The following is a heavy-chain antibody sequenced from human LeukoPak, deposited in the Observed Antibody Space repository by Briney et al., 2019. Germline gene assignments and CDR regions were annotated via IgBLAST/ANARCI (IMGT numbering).Heavy chain of an antibody. Sequence: PGRSLRLSCAASGFTFSSYAMHWVRQAPGKGLEWVAVISYDGSNKYYADSVKGRFTISRDNSKNTLYLQMNSLRAEDTAVYYCAKGRGASSAFDYWGQGTLVTVSS. CDR1: GFTFSSYA. J-gene: IGHJ4*02. CDR3: AKGRGASSAFDY. CDR2: ISYDGSNK. V-gene: IGHV3-30*04. D-gene: IGHD3-10*01.